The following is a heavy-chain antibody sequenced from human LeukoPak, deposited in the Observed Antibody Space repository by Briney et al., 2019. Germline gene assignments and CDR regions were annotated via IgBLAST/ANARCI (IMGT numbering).Heavy chain of an antibody. CDR2: ISAGGGST. D-gene: IGHD2-8*01. J-gene: IGHJ6*03. V-gene: IGHV3-23*01. Sequence: GGSLKLSCAASGFTFSSYAMSWVRQAPGKGLEWVSTISAGGGSTGYADSVKGRFTIPRDNSKTTLYLQMNSLRAEDTAVYYCAKDRGHCVNGVCHNYYYMDVWGKGTTVTVSS. CDR1: GFTFSSYA. CDR3: AKDRGHCVNGVCHNYYYMDV.